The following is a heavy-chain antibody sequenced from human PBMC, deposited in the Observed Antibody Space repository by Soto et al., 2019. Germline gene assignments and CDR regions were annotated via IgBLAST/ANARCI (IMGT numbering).Heavy chain of an antibody. J-gene: IGHJ4*02. D-gene: IGHD3-16*01. V-gene: IGHV3-33*01. Sequence: GGSLRLSCAASGFTFRSYAMQWVRQAPGKGLEWVATIWFDGTNKYYAESLKGRFTISRDNSKNTLYLQMNSLRAEDTAVYYCARDLALSGQRTDYFDYWGQGTLVTVSS. CDR2: IWFDGTNK. CDR1: GFTFRSYA. CDR3: ARDLALSGQRTDYFDY.